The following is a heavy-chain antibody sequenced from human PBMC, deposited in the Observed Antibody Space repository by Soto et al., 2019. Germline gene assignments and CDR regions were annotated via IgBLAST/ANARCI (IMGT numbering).Heavy chain of an antibody. CDR2: INPNSSGT. CDR3: ARDLIVDGPDNYAMDV. CDR1: GYSLRVNY. Sequence: ASLKVSCKASGYSLRVNYIHWVRQTPGQGLEWMGWINPNSSGTVYAQKFQGRVTMTRDTSLTTVYMQLNRLTSDDSAVYYCARDLIVDGPDNYAMDVWGQGTTVPVSS. J-gene: IGHJ6*01. D-gene: IGHD3-22*01. V-gene: IGHV1-2*02.